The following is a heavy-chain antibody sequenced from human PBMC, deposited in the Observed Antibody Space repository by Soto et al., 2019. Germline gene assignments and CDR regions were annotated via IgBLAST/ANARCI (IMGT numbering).Heavy chain of an antibody. D-gene: IGHD3-16*01. Sequence: QVQLVQSAAEVKKPGASVKVSCKASGYTFIRYGITWVRQAPGQGLEWVGWISPYNDYTEYSQKFHGRVTMTTDTTTKTVNMAVRGVRTDDTAVYYGARGGYYDNVWKKLNYYGLDVWGQGTTVTVSS. CDR3: ARGGYYDNVWKKLNYYGLDV. J-gene: IGHJ6*02. V-gene: IGHV1-18*01. CDR2: ISPYNDYT. CDR1: GYTFIRYG.